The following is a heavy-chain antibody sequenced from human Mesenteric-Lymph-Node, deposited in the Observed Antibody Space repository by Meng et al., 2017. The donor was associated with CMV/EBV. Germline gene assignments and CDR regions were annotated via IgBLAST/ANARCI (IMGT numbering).Heavy chain of an antibody. CDR1: GGSFSDYY. CDR2: INHSGSA. CDR3: ARGVIVVVPAANNILDP. V-gene: IGHV4-34*01. D-gene: IGHD2-2*01. J-gene: IGHJ5*02. Sequence: GGSFSDYYWPWIRQSPGKGLEWIGEINHSGSANYNPSLKSRVTISVDTSKNQFSLKLSSVTAADTAVYYCARGVIVVVPAANNILDPWGQGTLVTVSS.